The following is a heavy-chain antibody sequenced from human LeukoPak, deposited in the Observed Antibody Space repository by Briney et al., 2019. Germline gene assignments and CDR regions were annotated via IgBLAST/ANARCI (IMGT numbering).Heavy chain of an antibody. J-gene: IGHJ4*02. Sequence: GGSLRLSCAASGFTFSSYWVHWVRQAPGKGLVWVSRITGDGSSTIYADSVKGRFTISRDNAKNTLYLQMNSLRVEDTAVYYCARGFNYAYDYWGQGTLVTVSS. CDR3: ARGFNYAYDY. CDR1: GFTFSSYW. CDR2: ITGDGSST. D-gene: IGHD2-2*01. V-gene: IGHV3-74*01.